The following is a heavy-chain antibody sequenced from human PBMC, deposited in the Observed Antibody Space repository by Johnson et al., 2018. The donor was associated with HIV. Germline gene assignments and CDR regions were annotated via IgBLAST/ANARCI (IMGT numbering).Heavy chain of an antibody. CDR3: ARETGVVGAKKDAFDI. CDR2: ISYDASNK. V-gene: IGHV3-30*04. J-gene: IGHJ3*02. D-gene: IGHD1-26*01. Sequence: QVQLVESGGGLVQPGGSLRLSCAASGFTFSSYVMHWVRQAPGKGLEWVALISYDASNKFYADSVKGRFTISRDKTKKTLYLQMNSLRVEDTAVYYCARETGVVGAKKDAFDIWGQGTMVTVSS. CDR1: GFTFSSYV.